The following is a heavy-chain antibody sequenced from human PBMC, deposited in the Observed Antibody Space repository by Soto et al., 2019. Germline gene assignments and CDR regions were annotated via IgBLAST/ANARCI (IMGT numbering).Heavy chain of an antibody. J-gene: IGHJ4*02. V-gene: IGHV4-34*01. D-gene: IGHD4-17*01. CDR3: ARDDYGDRQGFFFDY. CDR1: GGSFSGYY. Sequence: SETLSLTCAVYGGSFSGYYWSWIRQPPGKGLEWIGEINHSGSTNYNPSLKSRVTISVDTSKNQFSLKLSSVTAADTAVYYCARDDYGDRQGFFFDYWGQGALVTVSS. CDR2: INHSGST.